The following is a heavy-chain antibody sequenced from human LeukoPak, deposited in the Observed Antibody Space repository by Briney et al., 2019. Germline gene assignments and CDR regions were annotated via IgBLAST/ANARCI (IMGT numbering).Heavy chain of an antibody. CDR2: IYPGDSDT. D-gene: IGHD6-13*01. J-gene: IGHJ4*02. CDR1: GYSFTSYW. Sequence: GESLQISCKGSGYSFTSYWIGWVRQMPGKGLEWMGIIYPGDSDTRYSPSFQGQVTISADKSISTAYLQWSSLKASDTAMYYCARAGIPAADNFDYWGQGTLVTVSS. V-gene: IGHV5-51*01. CDR3: ARAGIPAADNFDY.